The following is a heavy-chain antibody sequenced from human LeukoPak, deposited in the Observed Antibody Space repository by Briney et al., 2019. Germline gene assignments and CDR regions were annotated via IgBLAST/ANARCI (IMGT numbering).Heavy chain of an antibody. CDR3: AKSSGSYPYYFDY. CDR1: GFTFSSYA. CDR2: ISVSGGYT. Sequence: SGGSLRLSCAASGFTFSSYAMSWVRQAPGKGLEWVSAISVSGGYTYYADSVKGRFTISRDNAKNTVYLQMNSLRAEDTAVYYCAKSSGSYPYYFDYWGQGTLVTVSS. V-gene: IGHV3-23*01. D-gene: IGHD3-10*01. J-gene: IGHJ4*02.